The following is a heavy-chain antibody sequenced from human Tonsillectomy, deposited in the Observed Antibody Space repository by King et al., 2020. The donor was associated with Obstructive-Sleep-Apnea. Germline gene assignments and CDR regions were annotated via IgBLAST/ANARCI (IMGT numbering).Heavy chain of an antibody. CDR1: GGSISGYY. D-gene: IGHD4-23*01. Sequence: QLQESGPGLVKPSETLSLICTVSGGSISGYYWSWIRPSAGKGLEGIVRIYISGSTSGRTSPNPSLKSRVTMSADMSKNQFSLGLTSVTAADTAVYYCARQGDGGNFEDYWGQGTLVTVSS. CDR2: IYISGSTSGRT. J-gene: IGHJ4*02. CDR3: ARQGDGGNFEDY. V-gene: IGHV4-4*07.